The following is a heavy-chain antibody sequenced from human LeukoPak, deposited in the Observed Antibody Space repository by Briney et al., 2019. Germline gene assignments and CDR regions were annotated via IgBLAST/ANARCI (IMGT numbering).Heavy chain of an antibody. D-gene: IGHD3-16*02. J-gene: IGHJ3*02. CDR3: ARFGPVWGSYRRDDAFDI. Sequence: ASVKVSCKASGYTFTGYYMHWVRQAPGQGLVWMGRINPNSGGTNYAQKFQGRVTMTRDTSISTAYMELSRLRSDDTAVYYCARFGPVWGSYRRDDAFDIWGQGTMVTVSS. V-gene: IGHV1-2*06. CDR1: GYTFTGYY. CDR2: INPNSGGT.